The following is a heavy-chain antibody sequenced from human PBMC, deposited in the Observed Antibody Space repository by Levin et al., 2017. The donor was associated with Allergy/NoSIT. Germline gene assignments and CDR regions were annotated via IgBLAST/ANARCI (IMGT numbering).Heavy chain of an antibody. V-gene: IGHV3-72*01. J-gene: IGHJ3*01. CDR2: SRDKPNSYTT. Sequence: AGGSLRLSCAASGFTLSEYYMDWVRQAPGKGLEWVGRSRDKPNSYTTDYAASVRGRFTISRDENSLYLQMYSLKTDDTAVYYCARTLSYAAYDSWGQGTMVTVSS. CDR3: ARTLSYAAYDS. D-gene: IGHD5-12*01. CDR1: GFTLSEYY.